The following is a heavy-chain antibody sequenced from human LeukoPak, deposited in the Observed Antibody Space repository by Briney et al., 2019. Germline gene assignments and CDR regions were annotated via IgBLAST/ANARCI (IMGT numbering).Heavy chain of an antibody. CDR1: GFTFGNFG. D-gene: IGHD3-10*02. CDR3: ARELVSSGTGYFDL. Sequence: GGSLRLSCEASGFTFGNFGMTWVRQAPGKGLQWVSGITGSTTWTYYAASVKGRFTVSRDNSQNTLHLQMNSLRADDTAVHYCARELVSSGTGYFDLWGRGTLVTVSS. V-gene: IGHV3-23*01. CDR2: ITGSTTWT. J-gene: IGHJ2*01.